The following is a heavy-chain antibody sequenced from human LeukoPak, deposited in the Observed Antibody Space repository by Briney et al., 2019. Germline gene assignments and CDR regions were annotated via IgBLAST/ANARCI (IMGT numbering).Heavy chain of an antibody. V-gene: IGHV4-59*01. Sequence: SETLSLTCTVSGGSISSYYWSWIRQPPGKGLEWIGYIYYSGSTNYNPSLKSRVTISVDTSKNQISLKLSSVTAADTAVYYCARSGRDGYNSRDLNWFGPWGQGTLVTVSS. CDR3: ARSGRDGYNSRDLNWFGP. CDR1: GGSISSYY. J-gene: IGHJ5*02. CDR2: IYYSGST. D-gene: IGHD5-24*01.